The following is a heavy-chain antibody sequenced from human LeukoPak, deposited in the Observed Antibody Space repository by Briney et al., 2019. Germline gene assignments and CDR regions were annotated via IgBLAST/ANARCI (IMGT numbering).Heavy chain of an antibody. J-gene: IGHJ4*02. D-gene: IGHD3-22*01. Sequence: GGSLRLSCAASGFTFSSYSMNWVRQAPGKGLEWVSSISSSSSYIYYADSVKGRFTISRDNAKNSLYLQMNSLRAEDTAVYYCARLYDGSAYHADHFDYWGQGTLVIVSS. CDR1: GFTFSSYS. CDR3: ARLYDGSAYHADHFDY. CDR2: ISSSSSYI. V-gene: IGHV3-21*01.